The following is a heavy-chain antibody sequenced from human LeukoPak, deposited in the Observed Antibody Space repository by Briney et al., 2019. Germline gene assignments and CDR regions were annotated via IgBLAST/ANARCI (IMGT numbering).Heavy chain of an antibody. CDR3: ARDQPLTYYYDSSGYSNDAFDI. V-gene: IGHV4-4*07. J-gene: IGHJ3*02. Sequence: SETLSLTCTVSGGSINNYYWSWIRQPAGKGLEWIGRIYTSGSTNYNPSLKSRVTMSVDTSKNQFSLKLSSVTAADTAVYYCARDQPLTYYYDSSGYSNDAFDIWGQGTMVTVSS. D-gene: IGHD3-22*01. CDR2: IYTSGST. CDR1: GGSINNYY.